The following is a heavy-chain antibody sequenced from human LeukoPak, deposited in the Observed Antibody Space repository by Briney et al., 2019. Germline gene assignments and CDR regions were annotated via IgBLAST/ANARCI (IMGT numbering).Heavy chain of an antibody. D-gene: IGHD6-19*01. V-gene: IGHV3-23*01. Sequence: PGGSLRLSCAASGFTFSDYYMSWIRQAPGKGLEWVSAISGSGGSTYYADSVKGRFTISRDNSKNTLYLQMNSLRAEDTAVYYCAKVSSRSSGWQYYFDYWGQGTLVTVSS. CDR2: ISGSGGST. CDR1: GFTFSDYY. J-gene: IGHJ4*02. CDR3: AKVSSRSSGWQYYFDY.